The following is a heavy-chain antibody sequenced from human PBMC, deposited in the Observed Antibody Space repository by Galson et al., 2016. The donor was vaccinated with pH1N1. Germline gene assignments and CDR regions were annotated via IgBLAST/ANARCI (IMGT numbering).Heavy chain of an antibody. V-gene: IGHV1-69*13. D-gene: IGHD3-22*01. Sequence: SVKVSCKASGGSFRNNAFNWVRQAPGQGLEWMGGILPIFGIASYAQDFQGRVTITADESATTIYMDLRSLRPEDTAVYYCARDAEWQNYDSSGYYSHLETWGQGTLVTVSS. CDR2: ILPIFGIA. J-gene: IGHJ1*01. CDR1: GGSFRNNA. CDR3: ARDAEWQNYDSSGYYSHLET.